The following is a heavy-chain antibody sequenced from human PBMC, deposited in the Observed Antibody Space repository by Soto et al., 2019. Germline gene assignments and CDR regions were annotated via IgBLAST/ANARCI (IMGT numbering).Heavy chain of an antibody. Sequence: GGSLRLSCAASGFTFSSYAMSWVRQAPGKGLEWVSAISGSGGSTYYADSVKGRFTISRDNSKNTLYLQMNSLRAEDTAVYYCAIQRRLSAVTTGRITFDIRGQGTMVTVSS. CDR2: ISGSGGST. J-gene: IGHJ3*02. CDR1: GFTFSSYA. V-gene: IGHV3-23*01. D-gene: IGHD4-17*01. CDR3: AIQRRLSAVTTGRITFDI.